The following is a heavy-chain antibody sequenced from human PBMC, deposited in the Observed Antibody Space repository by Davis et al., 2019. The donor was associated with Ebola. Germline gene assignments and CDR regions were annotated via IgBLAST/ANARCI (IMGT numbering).Heavy chain of an antibody. CDR1: GISFSNYG. CDR3: AKGELVITRGYFDY. Sequence: GGSLRLSCAASGISFSNYGMFWVRQAPGKVMEWVAVISPDGSDKNYADSGKGRFTISRDNSKNTLDLQMSSLRAEDTAIYYCAKGELVITRGYFDYWGQGILVTVSS. CDR2: ISPDGSDK. D-gene: IGHD3-22*01. V-gene: IGHV3-30*18. J-gene: IGHJ4*02.